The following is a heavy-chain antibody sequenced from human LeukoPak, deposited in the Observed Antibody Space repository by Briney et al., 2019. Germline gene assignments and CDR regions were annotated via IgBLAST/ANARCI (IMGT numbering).Heavy chain of an antibody. CDR3: ARHLYSHDYDY. D-gene: IGHD5-18*01. CDR1: GGSISSYY. Sequence: SETLSLTCTASGGSISSYYWSWIRQPPGKGLEWIGYIYYSGSTNYNPSLKSRVTISVDTSKNQFSLKLSSVTAADTAVYYCARHLYSHDYDYWGQGTLVTVSS. V-gene: IGHV4-59*08. J-gene: IGHJ4*02. CDR2: IYYSGST.